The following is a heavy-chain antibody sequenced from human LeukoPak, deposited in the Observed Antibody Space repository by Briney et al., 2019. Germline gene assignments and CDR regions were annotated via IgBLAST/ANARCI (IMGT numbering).Heavy chain of an antibody. J-gene: IGHJ4*02. CDR1: GYTFTGYY. CDR2: SNPNSGGT. Sequence: ASVKVFCKASGYTFTGYYMHWVRQAPGQGLEWMGWSNPNSGGTNYAQKFQGWVTMTRDTSISTAYMELSRLRSDDTAVYYCARGGAMGYCSSTSCYAADYRGQGTLVTVSS. D-gene: IGHD2-2*01. V-gene: IGHV1-2*04. CDR3: ARGGAMGYCSSTSCYAADY.